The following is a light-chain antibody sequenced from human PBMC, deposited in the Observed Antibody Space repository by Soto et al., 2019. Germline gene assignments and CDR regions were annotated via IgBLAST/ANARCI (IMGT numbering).Light chain of an antibody. V-gene: IGKV3-15*01. J-gene: IGKJ2*01. CDR2: GAS. CDR3: QQSNSWPYT. Sequence: EIVLTQSPATLSVSPGERATLSCRASQSVSSNLSWYQQKPGQAPRLLIYGASTKTTAVPARFSGSGSGTEFTLTISRLQSEDFAIYYCQQSNSWPYTFGQGTKLEIK. CDR1: QSVSSN.